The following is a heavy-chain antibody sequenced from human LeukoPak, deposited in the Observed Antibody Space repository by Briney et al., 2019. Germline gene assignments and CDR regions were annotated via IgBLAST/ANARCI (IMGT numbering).Heavy chain of an antibody. CDR3: AKDAVAPGSGGDYFDY. CDR1: GFTFSSNA. Sequence: PVGSLRLSCVASGFTFSSNAMSWVRQAPGKGLEWVSVITGNDGSTYYADSVKGRFTISRDNSKNTLSLQMDSLRAEDTAVYYCAKDAVAPGSGGDYFDYWGQGTLVTVSS. CDR2: ITGNDGST. J-gene: IGHJ4*02. V-gene: IGHV3-23*01. D-gene: IGHD3-10*01.